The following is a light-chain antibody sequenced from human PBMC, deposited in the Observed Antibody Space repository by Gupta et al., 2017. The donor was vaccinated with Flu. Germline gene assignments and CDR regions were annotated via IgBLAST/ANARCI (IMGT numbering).Light chain of an antibody. CDR1: QSILYSSNNKNY. J-gene: IGKJ1*01. CDR3: QQDVSTLWT. V-gene: IGKV4-1*01. CDR2: WAS. Sequence: DIVMTQSPDSLAVSLGERATINCKSSQSILYSSNNKNYLAWYQQKPGQPPKLLIYWASTRESGVPDRFSGSGSGTDFTLTISSLQAEDVAVYYCQQDVSTLWTFGQGTKVEIK.